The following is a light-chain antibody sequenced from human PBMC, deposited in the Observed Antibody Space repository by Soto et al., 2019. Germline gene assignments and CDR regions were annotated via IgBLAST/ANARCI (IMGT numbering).Light chain of an antibody. J-gene: IGKJ1*01. V-gene: IGKV3-15*01. CDR1: QSISSW. Sequence: MTQSPSTLSASVGDRVTITCRASQSISSWLAWYQQKPGQPPRLLIYDASTRATGTPSRFSGSGSGTEFTLTISSLKSEDFAVYYCQQYDNWPRTFGQGTKVDIK. CDR2: DAS. CDR3: QQYDNWPRT.